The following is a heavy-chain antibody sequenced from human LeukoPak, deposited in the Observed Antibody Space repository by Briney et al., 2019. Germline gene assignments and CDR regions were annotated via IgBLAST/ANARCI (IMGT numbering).Heavy chain of an antibody. CDR1: GFTFSTYW. D-gene: IGHD3-3*01. CDR3: ARAEWSNWYFDL. J-gene: IGHJ2*01. Sequence: QPGGSLRLSCAASGFTFSTYWMNWVRQAPGKGLEWVANIKQDGSEKYYVDSVKGRFTLSRDCAKNSLYLQMNSLRAEDTAVYYCARAEWSNWYFDLWGRGTLVTVSS. CDR2: IKQDGSEK. V-gene: IGHV3-7*03.